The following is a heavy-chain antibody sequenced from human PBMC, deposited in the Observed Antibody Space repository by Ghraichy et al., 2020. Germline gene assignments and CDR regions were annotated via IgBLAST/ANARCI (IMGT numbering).Heavy chain of an antibody. V-gene: IGHV3-11*01. CDR2: ISFSGSTI. J-gene: IGHJ4*02. CDR3: AREPGYCSGSSCYTWDY. CDR1: RFTFSDYH. Sequence: GGSLRLSCAASRFTFSDYHMSWIRQAPGKGLEWVSYISFSGSTIYYADSVKGRFTISRDNAKNSLYLQMNSLRSEDTAVYYCAREPGYCSGSSCYTWDYWGQGTLVTVSS. D-gene: IGHD2-2*02.